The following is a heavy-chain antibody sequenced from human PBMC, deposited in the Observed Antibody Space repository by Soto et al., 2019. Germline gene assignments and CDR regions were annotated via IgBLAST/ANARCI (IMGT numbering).Heavy chain of an antibody. J-gene: IGHJ5*02. V-gene: IGHV4-34*01. D-gene: IGHD3-10*01. CDR1: GGSFSGYY. CDR3: ARYGSGSSVWFDP. CDR2: INHSGST. Sequence: PSETLSLTCAVYGGSFSGYYWTWIRQPPGTGLEWIGEINHSGSTNYNPSLKSRVTISVDTSENQFSLKLSSVTAVDTAVYYCARYGSGSSVWFDPWGQGTLVTVSS.